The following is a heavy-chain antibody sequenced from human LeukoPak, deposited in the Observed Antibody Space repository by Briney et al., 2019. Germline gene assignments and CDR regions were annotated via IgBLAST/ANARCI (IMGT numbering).Heavy chain of an antibody. V-gene: IGHV4-34*01. CDR1: GGSFTNYY. Sequence: PSETLSLTCNVSGGSFTNYYWSWIRQTPEKVLEWIGQINHIGDTSYNPSPRSRMTLSVDRSKNQFSLKVTSVTAADTGVYYCARGPGTLGLSPWGQGTLVTVSS. CDR2: INHIGDT. J-gene: IGHJ5*02. D-gene: IGHD1-7*01. CDR3: ARGPGTLGLSP.